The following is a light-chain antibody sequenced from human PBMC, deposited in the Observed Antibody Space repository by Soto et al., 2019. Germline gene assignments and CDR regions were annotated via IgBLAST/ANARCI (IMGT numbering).Light chain of an antibody. Sequence: IVLTQSPATLSVSPGERVTLSCRASENVGTNLAWYQQRPGQPPRLHIYGSSTRATGISATFSGSGSRTEFTLTISSLQSEDSAVYYCQQYNNWGLSFGGGTRVEIK. J-gene: IGKJ4*01. CDR2: GSS. CDR3: QQYNNWGLS. V-gene: IGKV3D-15*01. CDR1: ENVGTN.